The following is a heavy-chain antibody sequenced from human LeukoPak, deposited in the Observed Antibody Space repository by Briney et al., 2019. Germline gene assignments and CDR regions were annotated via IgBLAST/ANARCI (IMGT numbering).Heavy chain of an antibody. Sequence: GASVTVSCKASGYTFTGYYMHWVRQAPGQGLEWMGWINPNSGDTKYAQKFQGRVTMTRDTSISTAYMELTRLRSDDTAVYYCARDSGRRGKPGAFDIWGQGTMVTVSS. CDR3: ARDSGRRGKPGAFDI. V-gene: IGHV1-2*02. D-gene: IGHD2-15*01. CDR2: INPNSGDT. CDR1: GYTFTGYY. J-gene: IGHJ3*02.